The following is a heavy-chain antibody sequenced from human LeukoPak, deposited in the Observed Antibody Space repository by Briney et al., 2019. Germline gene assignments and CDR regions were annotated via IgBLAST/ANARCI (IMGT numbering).Heavy chain of an antibody. J-gene: IGHJ5*02. Sequence: KASETLSLTCSVSGDSMTNYYWSWIRQPPGKGLEWIGYIYYSGATSYNPSLESRVTISEDTSKNQFSLRLSSVTAADTAVYYCARGGSGWYASYNWFDPWGQGTLVTVSS. V-gene: IGHV4-59*12. CDR3: ARGGSGWYASYNWFDP. D-gene: IGHD6-19*01. CDR1: GDSMTNYY. CDR2: IYYSGAT.